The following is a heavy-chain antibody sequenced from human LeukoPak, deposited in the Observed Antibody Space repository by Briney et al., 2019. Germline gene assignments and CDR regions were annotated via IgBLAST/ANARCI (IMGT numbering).Heavy chain of an antibody. J-gene: IGHJ3*02. CDR2: IKSKTDGGTT. CDR3: TTVGTVTPSAAFDI. D-gene: IGHD4-17*01. Sequence: GGSLRLSCAASGFTFSNAWMSWVRQAPGKGLEWVGRIKSKTDGGTTDYAAPVKGRFTISRDDSKNTLYLQMNSLKTEDTAAYYCTTVGTVTPSAAFDIWGQGTMVTVSS. CDR1: GFTFSNAW. V-gene: IGHV3-15*01.